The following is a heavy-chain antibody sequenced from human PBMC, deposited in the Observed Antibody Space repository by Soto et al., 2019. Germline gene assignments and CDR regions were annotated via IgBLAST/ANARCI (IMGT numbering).Heavy chain of an antibody. CDR1: GFTFSSYW. V-gene: IGHV3-74*01. CDR2: INSDGSST. D-gene: IGHD3-10*01. Sequence: GGSLSLSCAASGFTFSSYWMHWVRQAPGKGLVWVSRINSDGSSTSYADAVKGRFTISRDNAKNTLYLQMNSLRAEDTAVYYGARDPLRDYYGSGSYDYYYDYGMDVWGQGTTVTV. J-gene: IGHJ6*02. CDR3: ARDPLRDYYGSGSYDYYYDYGMDV.